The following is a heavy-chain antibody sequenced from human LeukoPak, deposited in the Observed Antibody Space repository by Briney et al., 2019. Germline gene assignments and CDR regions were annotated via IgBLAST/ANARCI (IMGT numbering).Heavy chain of an antibody. D-gene: IGHD3-3*01. CDR1: GFTFSSYA. J-gene: IGHJ4*02. CDR2: ISGSGGST. V-gene: IGHV3-23*01. Sequence: GSLRLSCAASGFTFSSYAMSWVRQAPGKGLEWVSAISGSGGSTYYADSVKGRFTISRDNSKNTLYLQMNSLRAEDTAVYYCAKFGTIFSYFDYWGQGTLVTVSS. CDR3: AKFGTIFSYFDY.